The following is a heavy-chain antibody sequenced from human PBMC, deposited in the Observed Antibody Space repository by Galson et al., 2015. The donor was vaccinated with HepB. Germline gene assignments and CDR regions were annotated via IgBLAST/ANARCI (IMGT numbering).Heavy chain of an antibody. J-gene: IGHJ3*02. Sequence: SVKVSCKASGYTFSTYSITWVRQAPGQGLEWMGWINPNSGGTNYAQKFQGRVTMTRDTSISTAYMELSRLRSDDTAVYYCARANWGDAFDIWGQGTMVTVSS. CDR2: INPNSGGT. V-gene: IGHV1-2*02. CDR1: GYTFSTYS. D-gene: IGHD7-27*01. CDR3: ARANWGDAFDI.